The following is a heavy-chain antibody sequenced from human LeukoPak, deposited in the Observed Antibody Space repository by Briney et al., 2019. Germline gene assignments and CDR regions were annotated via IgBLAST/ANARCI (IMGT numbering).Heavy chain of an antibody. CDR2: IGPTGFDR. CDR1: GLTFSTSG. CDR3: ATETNGRHYDY. D-gene: IGHD1-14*01. V-gene: IGHV3-21*01. Sequence: PGGSLRLSCTTSGLTFSTSGFNWVRQAPGKGLEWVASIGPTGFDRYHADSIKGRFTISRDNANTLLYLQMDSLRAEDTAVYYCATETNGRHYDYWGQGTLLTVSS. J-gene: IGHJ4*02.